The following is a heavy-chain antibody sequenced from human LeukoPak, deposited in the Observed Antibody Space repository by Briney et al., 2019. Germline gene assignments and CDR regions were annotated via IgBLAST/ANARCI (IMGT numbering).Heavy chain of an antibody. V-gene: IGHV1-69*05. J-gene: IGHJ6*03. CDR1: GGTFSSYA. CDR2: IIPIFGTA. Sequence: ASVKVSCKASGGTFSSYAISWVRQAPGDGLEWMGGIIPIFGTANYAQKFQGRVTITTDESTSTAYMELSSLRSEDTAVYYCARGDFWSANYYYYMDVWGKGTTVTVSS. CDR3: ARGDFWSANYYYYMDV. D-gene: IGHD3-3*01.